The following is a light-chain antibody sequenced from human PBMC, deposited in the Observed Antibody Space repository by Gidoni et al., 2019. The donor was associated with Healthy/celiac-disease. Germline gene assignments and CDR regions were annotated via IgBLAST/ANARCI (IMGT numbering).Light chain of an antibody. J-gene: IGLJ2*01. CDR2: EVS. CDR3: SSYAGSNNVV. CDR1: SSDVGGYNY. Sequence: QSALTQPPSPFGSPCHPVTISSTGTSSDVGGYNYVSWYQQHPGKAPKLMIYEVSKRPSGVPDRFSGSKSGNTASLTVSGLQAEDEADYYCSSYAGSNNVVFGGGTKLTVL. V-gene: IGLV2-8*01.